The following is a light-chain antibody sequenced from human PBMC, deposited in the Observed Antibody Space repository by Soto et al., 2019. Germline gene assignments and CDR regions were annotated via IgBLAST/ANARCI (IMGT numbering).Light chain of an antibody. CDR3: QQYGSSPRT. V-gene: IGKV3-20*01. J-gene: IGKJ1*01. CDR1: QSVSSSY. Sequence: EIVLTQSPATLSLSPGERATLACRASQSVSSSYLAWYQQKPGQAPRLLIYGASSKATGIPDRFSGSGSGTDFTLTISRLEPEDFAVYYCQQYGSSPRTFGHGTKGDIK. CDR2: GAS.